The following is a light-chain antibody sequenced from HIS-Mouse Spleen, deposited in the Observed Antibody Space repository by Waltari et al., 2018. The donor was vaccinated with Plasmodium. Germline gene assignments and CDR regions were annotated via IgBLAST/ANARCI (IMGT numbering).Light chain of an antibody. V-gene: IGLV2-23*03. J-gene: IGLJ3*02. CDR3: CSYAGSSTFV. Sequence: GQSITISCTGTNSDVGSYNLVSWYQQHPGKAPKLMIYEGSKRPSGVSNRFSGSKSGNTASLTISGLQAEDEADYYCCSYAGSSTFVFGGGTKLTVL. CDR2: EGS. CDR1: NSDVGSYNL.